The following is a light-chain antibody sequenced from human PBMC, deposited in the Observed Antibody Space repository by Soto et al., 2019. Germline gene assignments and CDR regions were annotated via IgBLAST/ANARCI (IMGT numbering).Light chain of an antibody. CDR3: QQSYSIPLT. V-gene: IGKV1-39*01. CDR2: AAS. CDR1: QSISSH. J-gene: IGKJ1*01. Sequence: DIQMTQSPSSLSASVGDRVTITCRASQSISSHLNWYQQKPGKAPKLLIYAASSLQSGVPSRFSGSGSGTDFTLIISSLQPEDFATYYCQQSYSIPLTFGQGTKVEIK.